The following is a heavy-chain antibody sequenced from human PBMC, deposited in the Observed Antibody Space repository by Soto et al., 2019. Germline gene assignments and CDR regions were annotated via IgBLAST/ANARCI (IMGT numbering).Heavy chain of an antibody. D-gene: IGHD5-12*01. CDR1: GGSFSGYY. CDR2: INHSGST. Sequence: SETLSLTCAVYGGSFSGYYWSWIRQPPGKGLEWIGEINHSGSTNYNPSLKSRVTISVDTSKNQFSLKLSSVTAADTAVYYCARVENNSGYDWGLGYWGQGTLVTVSS. J-gene: IGHJ4*02. CDR3: ARVENNSGYDWGLGY. V-gene: IGHV4-34*01.